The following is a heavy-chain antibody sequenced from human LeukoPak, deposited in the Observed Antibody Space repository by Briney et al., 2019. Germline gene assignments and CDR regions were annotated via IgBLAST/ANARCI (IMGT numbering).Heavy chain of an antibody. CDR3: AKDQYYYDTPSFDY. CDR2: ISGSGGST. V-gene: IGHV3-23*01. J-gene: IGHJ4*02. Sequence: GGSLRLSCAASGFTFSSYAMSWVRQAPGKGLEWVSAISGSGGSTYYAGSVKGRFTISRDNSKNTLYLQMNSLRAEDTAVYYCAKDQYYYDTPSFDYWGQGTLVTVSS. CDR1: GFTFSSYA. D-gene: IGHD3-22*01.